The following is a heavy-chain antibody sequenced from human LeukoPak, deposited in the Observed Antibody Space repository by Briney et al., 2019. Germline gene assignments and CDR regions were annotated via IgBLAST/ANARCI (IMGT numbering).Heavy chain of an antibody. V-gene: IGHV3-23*01. Sequence: GGSLRLSCAASEFTFSNYAMNWVRQAPGKGLEWVSGISGGGGSTYYADSVKGRFTISRDNSKNTLYLQMNSLRAEDTAVYYCAKADGYYYYYGMDVWGQGTTVTVSS. D-gene: IGHD2-2*03. CDR3: AKADGYYYYYGMDV. CDR1: EFTFSNYA. CDR2: ISGGGGST. J-gene: IGHJ6*02.